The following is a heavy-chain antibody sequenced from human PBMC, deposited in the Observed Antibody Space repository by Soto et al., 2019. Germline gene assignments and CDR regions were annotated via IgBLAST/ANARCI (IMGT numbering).Heavy chain of an antibody. Sequence: ASVKVSCKASGYTFTSYAMHWVRQAPGQRLEWMGWINAGNGNTKYSQKFQGRVTITRDTSASTAYMELSSLRSEDTAVYYCARARGVLLWFGELLEAPYNWFDPWGQGTLVTVSS. CDR1: GYTFTSYA. V-gene: IGHV1-3*01. D-gene: IGHD3-10*01. CDR3: ARARGVLLWFGELLEAPYNWFDP. J-gene: IGHJ5*02. CDR2: INAGNGNT.